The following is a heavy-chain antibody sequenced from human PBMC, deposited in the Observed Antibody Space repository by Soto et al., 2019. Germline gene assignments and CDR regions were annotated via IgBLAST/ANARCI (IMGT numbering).Heavy chain of an antibody. CDR3: AEGSRGANFWGELEH. Sequence: QVHLVESGGGVVQPGRSLRLSCAASGFTFSTSGLHWVRQAPGKGLEWVALISYDGSNNFYADSVKGRFTISRDNSKNTLYLQMNSLSPEDTAVYYCAEGSRGANFWGELEHWGQGTLVTVSS. CDR1: GFTFSTSG. D-gene: IGHD3-16*01. V-gene: IGHV3-30*18. CDR2: ISYDGSNN. J-gene: IGHJ1*01.